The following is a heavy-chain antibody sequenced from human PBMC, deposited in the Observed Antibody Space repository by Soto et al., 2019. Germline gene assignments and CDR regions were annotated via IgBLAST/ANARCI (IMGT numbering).Heavy chain of an antibody. J-gene: IGHJ6*02. CDR3: ARQYSSSWYSRYYYYGMDV. V-gene: IGHV5-51*01. CDR2: IYPGDSDT. Sequence: GESLQISCKGSGYNFANYWIGWVRQMPGKGLEWMGIIYPGDSDTRYSPSFQGQVTISADKSISTAYLQWSSLKASDTAMYYCARQYSSSWYSRYYYYGMDVWGQGTTVTVSS. D-gene: IGHD6-13*01. CDR1: GYNFANYW.